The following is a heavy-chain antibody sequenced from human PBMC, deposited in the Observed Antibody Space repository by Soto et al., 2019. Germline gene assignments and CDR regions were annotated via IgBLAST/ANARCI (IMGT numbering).Heavy chain of an antibody. CDR1: GFTFSSYA. D-gene: IGHD2-21*02. Sequence: PGGSLRLSCAASGFTFSSYAMSWVRQAPGTGLEWVSAISGSGGSTYYADSVKGRFTISRDNSKNTLYLQMNSLRAEDTAVYYCAEAHIVGVTAQNWCDPWGQGTLVTVSS. CDR3: AEAHIVGVTAQNWCDP. V-gene: IGHV3-23*01. CDR2: ISGSGGST. J-gene: IGHJ5*02.